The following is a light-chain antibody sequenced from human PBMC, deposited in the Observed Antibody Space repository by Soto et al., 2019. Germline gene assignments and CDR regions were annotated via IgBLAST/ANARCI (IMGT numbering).Light chain of an antibody. CDR3: QQSYSTPRT. V-gene: IGKV1-39*01. CDR1: QSISNY. J-gene: IGKJ1*01. Sequence: DIQMTQSPSSLSASVGDRVTITCRASQSISNYLNWYPQKPGKAPKLLINASSSLRSGVPSRFSGSGSGTDFTLTISSLQPEDFATYYYQQSYSTPRTFGQGTNVEIK. CDR2: ASS.